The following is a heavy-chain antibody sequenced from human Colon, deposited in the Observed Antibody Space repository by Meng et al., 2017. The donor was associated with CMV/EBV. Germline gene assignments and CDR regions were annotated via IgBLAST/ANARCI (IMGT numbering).Heavy chain of an antibody. V-gene: IGHV3-21*01. D-gene: IGHD3-9*01. CDR1: GFTFSSYS. J-gene: IGHJ6*02. CDR3: ARDGDIVTGYPLMDV. CDR2: ISSSSSYI. Sequence: GESLKISCAASGFTFSSYSMNWVRQAPGKGLEWVSSISSSSSYIYYADSVKGRFTISRDNAKNSLYLQMNSLRAEDTAVYYCARDGDIVTGYPLMDVWGQGTTVTVSS.